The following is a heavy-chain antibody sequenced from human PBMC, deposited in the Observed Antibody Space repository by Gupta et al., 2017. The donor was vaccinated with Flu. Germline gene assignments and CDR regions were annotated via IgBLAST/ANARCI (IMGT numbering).Heavy chain of an antibody. CDR1: GFTFSSYG. J-gene: IGHJ4*02. CDR2: IWYDGSNK. CDR3: ARGPPVAGISSVFDY. Sequence: QVQLVESGGGVVQPGRSLRLSCAASGFTFSSYGMHWVRQAPGKGLEWVAVIWYDGSNKYYADSVKGRFTISRDNSKNTLYLQMNSLRAEDTAVYYCARGPPVAGISSVFDYWGQGTLVTVSS. V-gene: IGHV3-33*01. D-gene: IGHD6-19*01.